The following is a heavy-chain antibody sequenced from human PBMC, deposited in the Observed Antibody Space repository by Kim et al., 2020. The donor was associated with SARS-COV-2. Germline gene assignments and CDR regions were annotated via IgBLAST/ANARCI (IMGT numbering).Heavy chain of an antibody. CDR3: ARGPLLGGYPSGNYGMDV. CDR2: INPNSGGT. V-gene: IGHV1-2*04. Sequence: ASVKVSCKASGYTFTGYYMHWVRQAPGQGLEWMGWINPNSGGTNYAQKFQGWVTMTRDTSISTAYMELSRLRSDDTAVYYCARGPLLGGYPSGNYGMDVWGQGTTVTVSS. CDR1: GYTFTGYY. J-gene: IGHJ6*02. D-gene: IGHD3-16*01.